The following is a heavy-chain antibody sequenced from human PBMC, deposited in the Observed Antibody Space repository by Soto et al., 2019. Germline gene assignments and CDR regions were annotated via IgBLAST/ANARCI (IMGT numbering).Heavy chain of an antibody. D-gene: IGHD6-19*01. CDR1: GYVFTSYG. CDR2: INVGNGNT. Sequence: VKVSCKASGYVFTSYGIQWVRQAPGQSLEWMGWINVGNGNTKYSQKFQGRVTITRDTSASTGYMVLSSLRSEDTAVYYCARVQSGYSTGWHYFDYWGQGTLVTVSS. CDR3: ARVQSGYSTGWHYFDY. V-gene: IGHV1-3*01. J-gene: IGHJ4*02.